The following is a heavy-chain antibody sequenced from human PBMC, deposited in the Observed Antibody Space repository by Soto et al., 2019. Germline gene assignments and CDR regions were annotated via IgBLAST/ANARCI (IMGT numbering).Heavy chain of an antibody. CDR3: ERDRSADRFVQYFQH. CDR2: ISSGSDSI. V-gene: IGHV3-21*01. J-gene: IGHJ1*01. D-gene: IGHD6-19*01. Sequence: PGGSLRLSCAASGFIFTSYSMVWVRLAPGKGLEWVASISSGSDSIFYADSVKGRFTVSRDNAKNSLFLQMNNLRAEDTAVYFCERDRSADRFVQYFQHWGQGTQVTVSS. CDR1: GFIFTSYS.